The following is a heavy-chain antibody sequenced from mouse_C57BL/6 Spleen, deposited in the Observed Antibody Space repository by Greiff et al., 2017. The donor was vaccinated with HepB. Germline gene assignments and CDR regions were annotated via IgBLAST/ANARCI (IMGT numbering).Heavy chain of an antibody. V-gene: IGHV1-4*01. D-gene: IGHD1-1*01. J-gene: IGHJ3*01. CDR1: GYTFTSYT. Sequence: VQLVESGAELARPGASVKMSCKASGYTFTSYTMHWVKQRPGQGLEWIGYINPSSGYTKYNQKFKDKATLTADKSSSTAYMQLSSLTSEDSAVYYCARNYGSSFLAYWGQGTLVTVSA. CDR2: INPSSGYT. CDR3: ARNYGSSFLAY.